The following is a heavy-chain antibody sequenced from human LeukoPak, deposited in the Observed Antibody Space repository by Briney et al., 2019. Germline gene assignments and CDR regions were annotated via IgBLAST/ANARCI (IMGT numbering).Heavy chain of an antibody. CDR2: VYYTGST. V-gene: IGHV4-39*01. D-gene: IGHD2-15*01. CDR1: GDSASSSNYY. J-gene: IGHJ4*02. Sequence: SETLSLTCTVSGDSASSSNYYWAWIRQPPGKGLEWIGSVYYTGSTHYILSLKSRVTIFLDTSKNQFSLNLRSVTAADTAVYYCATQAAGGRLEYWGQGTLVTVSS. CDR3: ATQAAGGRLEY.